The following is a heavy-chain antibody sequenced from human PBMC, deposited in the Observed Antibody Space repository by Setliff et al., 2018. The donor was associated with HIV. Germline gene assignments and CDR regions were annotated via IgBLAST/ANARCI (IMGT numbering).Heavy chain of an antibody. J-gene: IGHJ5*02. V-gene: IGHV4-4*07. CDR1: GGSFGVYR. CDR2: IDSSGTT. CDR3: ARDGHSSGLGGYGP. D-gene: IGHD3-10*01. Sequence: SETLSLTCTISGGSFGVYRWSWIRQSAGKGLEWIGRIDSSGTTAYKPSLKGRVAISVDISRNQFSMRVTSVTAAETAGYFCARDGHSSGLGGYGPWGPGILVTVSS.